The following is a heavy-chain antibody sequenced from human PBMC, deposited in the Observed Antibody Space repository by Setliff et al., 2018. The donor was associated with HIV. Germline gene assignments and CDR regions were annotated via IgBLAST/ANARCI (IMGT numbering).Heavy chain of an antibody. Sequence: PGGSLRLSCATSGLNFTNYWMHWVRQAPGKGLVWVSRINIDGSSAKYADFVKGRFTVPRDNAKGTLYLQMNTLRPDDTAVYYCVMFGISSGWGQGTQVTVSS. V-gene: IGHV3-74*01. CDR3: VMFGISSG. J-gene: IGHJ4*02. CDR2: INIDGSSA. CDR1: GLNFTNYW. D-gene: IGHD6-6*01.